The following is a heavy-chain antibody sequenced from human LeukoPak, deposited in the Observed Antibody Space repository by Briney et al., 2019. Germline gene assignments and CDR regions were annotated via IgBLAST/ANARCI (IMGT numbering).Heavy chain of an antibody. Sequence: GGSLRLSCAASGFTFSSYAMSWVRQAPGKGLEWVSAISGSGGSTYYADSVKGRFTISRDNSKNTLYLQMNSLRAEDTAVYYCAKGLRFLEWLLDYFDYWGQGTLVTVSS. D-gene: IGHD3-3*01. J-gene: IGHJ4*02. CDR2: ISGSGGST. CDR1: GFTFSSYA. CDR3: AKGLRFLEWLLDYFDY. V-gene: IGHV3-23*01.